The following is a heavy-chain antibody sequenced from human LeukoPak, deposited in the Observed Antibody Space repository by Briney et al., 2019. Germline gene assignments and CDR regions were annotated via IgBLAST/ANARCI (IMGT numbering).Heavy chain of an antibody. V-gene: IGHV4-61*02. CDR2: IYTGGST. J-gene: IGHJ4*02. CDR1: GGSISSGSYY. Sequence: PSQTLSLTCTVSGGSISSGSYYWSWIRQAAGKGVEWIGRIYTGGSTNYNPSLKSRVTISVDTSKNQFSLKLSSVTAADTAVYYCARLDCSGGSCYSDGYSYGFSYDYWGQGTLVTVSS. CDR3: ARLDCSGGSCYSDGYSYGFSYDY. D-gene: IGHD2-15*01.